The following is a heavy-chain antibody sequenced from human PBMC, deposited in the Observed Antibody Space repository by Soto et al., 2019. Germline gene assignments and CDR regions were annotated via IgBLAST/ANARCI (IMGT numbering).Heavy chain of an antibody. CDR3: ARELGRGNYFDY. D-gene: IGHD1-26*01. V-gene: IGHV3-33*01. CDR2: IWYDGSNK. J-gene: IGHJ4*02. CDR1: GLTFKSYG. Sequence: GGSTRISRAASGLTFKSYGMHWVRKPTGKGLEWVAVIWYDGSNKYYADSVKGRFTISRDNSKNTLYLQMNSLRAEDTAVYYCARELGRGNYFDYWGQGTLVTVSS.